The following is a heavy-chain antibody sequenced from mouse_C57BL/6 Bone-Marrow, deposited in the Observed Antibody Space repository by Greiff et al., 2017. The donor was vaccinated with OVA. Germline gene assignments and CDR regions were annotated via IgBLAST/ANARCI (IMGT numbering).Heavy chain of an antibody. D-gene: IGHD1-1*02. Sequence: EVQLMESGGGLVQPGESLKLSCESNEYEFPSHDMSWVRKTPGKRLELVAAINSDGGSTYYPDTMERRFIISRDNTKKTLYLQMSSLRSEDTALYYSARQGGRGYWYFDVWGTGTTVTVSS. V-gene: IGHV5-2*01. CDR1: EYEFPSHD. CDR2: INSDGGST. J-gene: IGHJ1*03. CDR3: ARQGGRGYWYFDV.